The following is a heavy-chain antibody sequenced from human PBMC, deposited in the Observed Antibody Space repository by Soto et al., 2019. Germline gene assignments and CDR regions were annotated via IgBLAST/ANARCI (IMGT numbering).Heavy chain of an antibody. J-gene: IGHJ5*02. CDR3: ARDGKVSGSATHWFDP. Sequence: QVQLQESGPGLVKPSETLSLTCTVSGGSISNYYWSWIRQPPGKGLEWIGCIFYSGSTNYSPSLRSRVTISVDTSKNQFSLELSSVTAADTAVHYCARDGKVSGSATHWFDPWGQGTLVTVSS. CDR1: GGSISNYY. CDR2: IFYSGST. D-gene: IGHD1-26*01. V-gene: IGHV4-59*01.